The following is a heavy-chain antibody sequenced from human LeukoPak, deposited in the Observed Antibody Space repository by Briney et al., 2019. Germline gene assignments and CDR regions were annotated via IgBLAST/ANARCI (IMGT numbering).Heavy chain of an antibody. J-gene: IGHJ5*02. Sequence: GGSLRLSCAASGFPFSSYEMHWLRQAPGKGLEWVAHISGSSGNILYSDSVKGRFSVSRDNAKNLLYLQMNSLRVEDTAVYYCAREKIPALVFDPWGQGTLVAVSP. V-gene: IGHV3-48*03. D-gene: IGHD6-13*01. CDR3: AREKIPALVFDP. CDR2: ISGSSGNI. CDR1: GFPFSSYE.